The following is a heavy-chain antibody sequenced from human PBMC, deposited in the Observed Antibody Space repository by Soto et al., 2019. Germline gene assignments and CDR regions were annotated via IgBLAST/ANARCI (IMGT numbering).Heavy chain of an antibody. J-gene: IGHJ4*02. Sequence: QVQLVESGGGVVQPGRSLRLSCAASGFTLSDYGMHWVRQAPGKGLEWVAMISHDGTTKYWADSEKGRFTISRDNSKNALYLQMNSLRAEDTGVYYCAKDRRDGEYYSVYDFWGQGALVTVSS. D-gene: IGHD1-26*01. CDR1: GFTLSDYG. CDR2: ISHDGTTK. CDR3: AKDRRDGEYYSVYDF. V-gene: IGHV3-30*18.